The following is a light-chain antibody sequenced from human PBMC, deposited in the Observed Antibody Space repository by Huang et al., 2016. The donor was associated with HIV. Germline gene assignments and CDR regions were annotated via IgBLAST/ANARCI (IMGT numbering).Light chain of an antibody. V-gene: IGKV2-28*01. CDR3: MQAIQIPT. CDR1: QSLLHRNGYNY. CDR2: LCS. Sequence: DIVMTQSPLSLPVTPGEPASISCRSSQSLLHRNGYNYLDWYLQKPGQSPQLLIYLCSNRASGVPDRFSGSGSGTDCTLKISRVEAEDVGIYYCMQAIQIPTFGPATKVDIK. J-gene: IGKJ3*01.